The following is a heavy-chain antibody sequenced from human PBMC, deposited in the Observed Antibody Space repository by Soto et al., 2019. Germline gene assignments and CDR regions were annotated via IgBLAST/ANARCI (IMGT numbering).Heavy chain of an antibody. CDR2: ISGSGGST. CDR3: ARRGSGSYYDY. V-gene: IGHV3-23*01. CDR1: GFTFSSYA. D-gene: IGHD1-26*01. J-gene: IGHJ4*02. Sequence: EVQLLESGGGLVQPGGSLRLSCAASGFTFSSYAMRWVRQAPVKGLEWVSAISGSGGSTYYADSVKGRFTISRDNSKNTLNLQMNSLRGEDTAVYYCARRGSGSYYDYWGQGTLVTVSS.